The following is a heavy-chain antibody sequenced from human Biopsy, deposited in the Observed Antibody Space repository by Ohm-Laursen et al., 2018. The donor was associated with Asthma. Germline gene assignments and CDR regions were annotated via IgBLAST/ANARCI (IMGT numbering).Heavy chain of an antibody. Sequence: SVKVSCNAPGGTFSNFAISWVRQAPGQGLEWLGGIMTVFGTTNYAQKFQGRVTITADESTSTAYVEVTSLRSEDTAIYYCARCQVGYSSGWSLLLKKIYYSGMDVWGQGTAVTVSS. J-gene: IGHJ6*02. V-gene: IGHV1-69*13. CDR1: GGTFSNFA. D-gene: IGHD6-19*01. CDR2: IMTVFGTT. CDR3: ARCQVGYSSGWSLLLKKIYYSGMDV.